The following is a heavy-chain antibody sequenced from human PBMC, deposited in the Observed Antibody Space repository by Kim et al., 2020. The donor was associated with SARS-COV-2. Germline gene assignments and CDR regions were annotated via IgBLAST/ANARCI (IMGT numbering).Heavy chain of an antibody. CDR3: AKDQTPSITIFGVVTHYGMDV. CDR1: GFTFSSYG. D-gene: IGHD3-3*01. V-gene: IGHV3-30*18. CDR2: ISYDGSNK. Sequence: GGSLRLSCAASGFTFSSYGMHWVRQAPGKGLEWVAVISYDGSNKYYADSVKGRFTISRDNSKNTLYLQMNSLRAEDTAVYYCAKDQTPSITIFGVVTHYGMDVWGQGTTVTVSS. J-gene: IGHJ6*02.